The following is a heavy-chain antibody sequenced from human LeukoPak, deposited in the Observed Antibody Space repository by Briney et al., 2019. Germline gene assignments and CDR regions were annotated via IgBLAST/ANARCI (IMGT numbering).Heavy chain of an antibody. CDR1: GFTFYDYA. J-gene: IGHJ4*02. V-gene: IGHV3-20*04. CDR3: ARDFSGWYYFDY. CDR2: INWNGGST. Sequence: RPGGSLRLSCAASGFTFYDYAMHWVRQAPGKGLEWVSGINWNGGSTGYADSVKGRFTISRDNAKNSLYLQMNSLRAEDTALYYCARDFSGWYYFDYWGQGTLVTGSS. D-gene: IGHD6-19*01.